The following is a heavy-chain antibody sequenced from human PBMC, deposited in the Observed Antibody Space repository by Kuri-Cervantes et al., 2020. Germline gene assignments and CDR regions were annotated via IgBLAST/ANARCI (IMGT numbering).Heavy chain of an antibody. CDR1: GFSLTTSGMC. CDR3: ARSYDSSGYPYWYFDL. D-gene: IGHD3-22*01. CDR2: IDWDDDK. V-gene: IGHV2-70*20. Sequence: SGPTLVKPTETLTLTCTSSGFSLTTSGMCVSWVRQPPGKALEWLALIDWDDDKYYSTSLKTRLTISRDTSKNQVVLSMTNMDPADTATYFCARSYDSSGYPYWYFDLWGRGTLVTVSS. J-gene: IGHJ2*01.